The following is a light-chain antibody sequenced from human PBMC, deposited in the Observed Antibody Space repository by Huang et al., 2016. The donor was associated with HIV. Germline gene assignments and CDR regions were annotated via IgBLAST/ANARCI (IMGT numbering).Light chain of an antibody. CDR2: GAS. CDR3: QQYGSSIT. Sequence: EIVLTQSPGTLSLSPGERATLSCRASQSVSSSYLAWYLQKPGQAPRLLIYGASTRATGIPDRFSGSGAGTDFTLTISRLEPEDFAVFYCQQYGSSITFGQGTRLEMK. J-gene: IGKJ5*01. CDR1: QSVSSSY. V-gene: IGKV3-20*01.